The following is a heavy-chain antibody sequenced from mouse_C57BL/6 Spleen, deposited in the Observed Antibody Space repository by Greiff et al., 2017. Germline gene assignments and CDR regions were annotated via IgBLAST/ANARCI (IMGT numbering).Heavy chain of an antibody. CDR1: GYTFTDYY. CDR3: ARGVGYYGSSYWYFDV. Sequence: EVKLQQSGPELVKPGASVKISCKASGYTFTDYYMNWVKQSHGKSLEWIGDINPNNGGTSYNQKFKGKATLTVDKSSSTAYMELRSLTSEDSAVYYCARGVGYYGSSYWYFDVWGTGTTVTVSS. CDR2: INPNNGGT. V-gene: IGHV1-26*01. D-gene: IGHD1-1*01. J-gene: IGHJ1*03.